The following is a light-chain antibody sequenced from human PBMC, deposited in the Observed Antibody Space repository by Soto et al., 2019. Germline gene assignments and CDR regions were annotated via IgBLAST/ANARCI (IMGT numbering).Light chain of an antibody. CDR1: SSNVGSYKL. CDR2: EVN. V-gene: IGLV2-23*02. Sequence: QSALTQPASVSGSPGQSITISCTGTSSNVGSYKLVSWYQQHPGKAPNLMIFEVNKRPSGVSNRFSGSKSGNTASLTISGLKVEDEADYYCCSSGGSPTYVFGTGTKLTVL. J-gene: IGLJ1*01. CDR3: CSSGGSPTYV.